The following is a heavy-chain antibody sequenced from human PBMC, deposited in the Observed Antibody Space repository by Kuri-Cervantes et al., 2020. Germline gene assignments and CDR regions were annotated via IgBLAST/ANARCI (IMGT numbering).Heavy chain of an antibody. CDR2: INPNSGGT. D-gene: IGHD6-19*01. CDR3: ASGSWLEVEGIYYYYGMDV. Sequence: ASVKVSCKASGYTFTGYYMHWVRQAPGQGLEWMGWINPNSGGTNYAQKFQGRVTMTRDTSISTAYMELSSLRSEDTAVYYCASGSWLEVEGIYYYYGMDVWGQGTTVTVSS. J-gene: IGHJ6*02. V-gene: IGHV1-2*02. CDR1: GYTFTGYY.